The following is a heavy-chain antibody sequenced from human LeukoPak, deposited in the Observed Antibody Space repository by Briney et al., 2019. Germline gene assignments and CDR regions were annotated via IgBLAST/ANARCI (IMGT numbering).Heavy chain of an antibody. V-gene: IGHV3-23*01. J-gene: IGHJ5*02. CDR2: ISGSGGST. D-gene: IGHD2-8*01. CDR1: GFTFSSYG. Sequence: GGSLRLSCAASGFTFSSYGMSWVRQAPGKGLEWVSAISGSGGSTYYADSVKGRFTISRDNSKNTLYLQMNSLRAEDTAVYYCAKGRMYDNWFDPWGQGTLVTVSS. CDR3: AKGRMYDNWFDP.